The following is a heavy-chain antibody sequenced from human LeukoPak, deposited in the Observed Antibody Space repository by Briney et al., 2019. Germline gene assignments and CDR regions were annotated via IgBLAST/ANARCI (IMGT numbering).Heavy chain of an antibody. CDR1: GGSISSSNW. Sequence: PSGTLSLTCAVSGGSISSSNWWSWVRQPPGKGLEWIGEIYHSGSTNYNPSLKSRVTISVDKSKNQFSLKLSSVTAADTAVYYCARVPGGSGSYSQGAAFGIWGQGTMVTVSS. CDR3: ARVPGGSGSYSQGAAFGI. V-gene: IGHV4-4*02. J-gene: IGHJ3*02. CDR2: IYHSGST. D-gene: IGHD3-10*01.